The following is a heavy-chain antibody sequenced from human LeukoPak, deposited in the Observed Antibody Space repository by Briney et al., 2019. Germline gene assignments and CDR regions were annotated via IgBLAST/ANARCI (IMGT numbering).Heavy chain of an antibody. J-gene: IGHJ4*02. D-gene: IGHD2-8*01. V-gene: IGHV3-21*01. CDR2: ISGSNSYI. CDR1: GFTFNSYS. Sequence: GGSLRLSCAASGFTFNSYSMNWVRQAPGKGLEWVSSISGSNSYIYYADSVKGRFTISRDNAKNSLYLQMNSLRAEDTAVYYCARDRNGWGQGTLVTVSS. CDR3: ARDRNG.